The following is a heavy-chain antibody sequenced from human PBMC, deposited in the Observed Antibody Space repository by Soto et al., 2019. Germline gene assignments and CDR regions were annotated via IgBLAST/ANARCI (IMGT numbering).Heavy chain of an antibody. V-gene: IGHV1-46*01. CDR1: GYTFTSYY. J-gene: IGHJ4*02. D-gene: IGHD2-15*01. CDR2: INPSGGSA. CDR3: ARDRTSGGLFDY. Sequence: QVQLVQSGAEVKKPGASVKVSCKASGYTFTSYYMHWVRQAPGQGLEWMGIINPSGGSANYAQKFQGRVTMTRDTSTSTVYMELSSLRSDDTAVYYCARDRTSGGLFDYWGQGTLVTDSS.